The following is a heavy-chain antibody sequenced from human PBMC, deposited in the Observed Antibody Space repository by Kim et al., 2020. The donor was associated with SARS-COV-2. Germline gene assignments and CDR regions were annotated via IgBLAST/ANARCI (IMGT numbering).Heavy chain of an antibody. CDR1: GFTVSSNY. Sequence: GGSLRLSCAASGFTVSSNYMSWVRQAPGKGLEWVSVIYSGGSTYYADSVKSRFTISRHNSKNTLYLQMNSLRAEDTAVYYCAREALYCSGGSCYTGDYYYNGLGVWGQGTTVTVSS. D-gene: IGHD2-15*01. CDR3: AREALYCSGGSCYTGDYYYNGLGV. V-gene: IGHV3-53*04. J-gene: IGHJ6*02. CDR2: IYSGGST.